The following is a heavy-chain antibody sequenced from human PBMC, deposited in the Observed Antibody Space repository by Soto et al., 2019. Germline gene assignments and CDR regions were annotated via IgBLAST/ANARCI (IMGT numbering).Heavy chain of an antibody. V-gene: IGHV1-69*06. D-gene: IGHD3-3*01. CDR1: GGTFSSYA. CDR2: IIPIFGTA. CDR3: ARVSTDYDFWSGTPPHYYYYGMDV. Sequence: QVQLVQSGAEVKKPGSSVKVSCKASGGTFSSYAISWVRQAPGQGLEWMGGIIPIFGTANYAQKFQGRVTITADKSTSTAYMELSSLRSEDTAVYYCARVSTDYDFWSGTPPHYYYYGMDVWGQGTTVTVSS. J-gene: IGHJ6*02.